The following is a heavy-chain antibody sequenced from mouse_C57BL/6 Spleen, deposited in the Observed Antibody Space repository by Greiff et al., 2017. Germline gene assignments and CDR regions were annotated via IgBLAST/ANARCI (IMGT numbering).Heavy chain of an antibody. J-gene: IGHJ2*01. CDR2: IGPGSGST. V-gene: IGHV1-77*01. CDR1: GYTFTDYY. CDR3: ARSGTTVVAEQYYFDY. D-gene: IGHD1-1*01. Sequence: HVQLQQSGAELVKPGASVKISCKASGYTFTDYYINWVKQRPGQGLAWIGKIGPGSGSTYYNEKFKGKATLTAAKSSSTTYMQLSCLTSEDSAVYFCARSGTTVVAEQYYFDYWGQGTTLTVSS.